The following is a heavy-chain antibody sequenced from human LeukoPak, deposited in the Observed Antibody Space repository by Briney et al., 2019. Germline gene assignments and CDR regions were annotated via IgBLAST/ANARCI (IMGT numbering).Heavy chain of an antibody. CDR2: INPNSGGT. CDR1: GYTFSGDY. D-gene: IGHD3-10*01. J-gene: IGHJ6*03. V-gene: IGHV1-2*06. CDR3: ARDGANKVRGVHYYYMDV. Sequence: ASVKVSCKXSGYTFSGDYMHWVRQAPGQGVEWMGRINPNSGGTNYAQKFQGRVTMTRDTSIGTAYMELSSLTSDDTAVYYCARDGANKVRGVHYYYMDVWGKGTTVTVSS.